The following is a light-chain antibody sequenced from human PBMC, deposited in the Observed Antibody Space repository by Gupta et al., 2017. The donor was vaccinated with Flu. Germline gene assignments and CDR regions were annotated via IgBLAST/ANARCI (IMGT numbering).Light chain of an antibody. J-gene: IGKJ4*01. CDR1: QSISSY. CDR2: AAS. CDR3: QQTYSAPLT. V-gene: IGKV1-39*01. Sequence: DIQMTQSPSSLSASVGDRVTITCRASQSISSYLNWYQQKQGKAPKLLIYAASSLQSGVPSRFSGSGSGTDFTLTISSLRPEDFATYDCQQTYSAPLTFGGGTKVEIK.